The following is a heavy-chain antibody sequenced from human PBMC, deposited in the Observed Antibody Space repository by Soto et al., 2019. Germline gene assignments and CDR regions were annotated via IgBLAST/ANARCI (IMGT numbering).Heavy chain of an antibody. D-gene: IGHD1-26*01. CDR2: ISSNGGNT. CDR3: AKYSGSYYSFEY. Sequence: VQLLESGGGLVQPGGSLRLSCAASGFTFDSYAMSWVRQAPGKGLEWVSAISSNGGNTYYADSVKGRFTISRDNSKNTLYLQMNSLRAEDTAVYYCAKYSGSYYSFEYWGQGTLVSVSS. J-gene: IGHJ4*02. CDR1: GFTFDSYA. V-gene: IGHV3-23*01.